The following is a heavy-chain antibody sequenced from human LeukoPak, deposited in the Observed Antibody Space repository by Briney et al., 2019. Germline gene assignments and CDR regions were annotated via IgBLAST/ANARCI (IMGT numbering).Heavy chain of an antibody. J-gene: IGHJ4*02. CDR1: GFTFSSYS. Sequence: GGSLRLSCAASGFTFSSYSMTWVRQAPGKGREWVSFISGSSTYINYADAVKGRFTISRDNAKNSLYLQMSSLRAWATAVYYCARDRAYDYWGQGALVTVSS. CDR2: ISGSSTYI. V-gene: IGHV3-21*01. CDR3: ARDRAYDY.